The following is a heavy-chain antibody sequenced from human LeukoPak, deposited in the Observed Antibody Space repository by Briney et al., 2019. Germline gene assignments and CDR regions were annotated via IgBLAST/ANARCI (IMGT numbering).Heavy chain of an antibody. CDR2: IYTSGST. J-gene: IGHJ3*02. V-gene: IGHV4-61*02. CDR3: AREYSSGWYYTFDI. CDR1: GGSISSGSYY. Sequence: PSETLSLTCTVSGGSISSGSYYWSWIRQPAGKGLEWIGRIYTSGSTNYNPSLKSRVTISVDTSKNQFSLKLSSVTAADTAVYYCAREYSSGWYYTFDIWGQGTMVTVSS. D-gene: IGHD6-19*01.